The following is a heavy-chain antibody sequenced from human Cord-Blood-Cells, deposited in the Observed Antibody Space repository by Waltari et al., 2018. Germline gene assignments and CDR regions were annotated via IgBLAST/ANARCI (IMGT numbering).Heavy chain of an antibody. J-gene: IGHJ4*02. V-gene: IGHV4-34*01. CDR2: INHSGST. CDR1: GGSFSGYY. D-gene: IGHD3-10*01. Sequence: QVQLQQWGAGLLKPSETLSLTCAVYGGSFSGYYWSWIRQPPGKGLEWIGEINHSGSTNYNPSLKSRVTISVDTSKNQFSLKLSSVTAADTAVYCCARRVVRGVIDYWGQGTLVTVSS. CDR3: ARRVVRGVIDY.